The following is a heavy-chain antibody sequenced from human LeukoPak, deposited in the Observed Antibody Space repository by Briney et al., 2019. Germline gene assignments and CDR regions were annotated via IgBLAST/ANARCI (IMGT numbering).Heavy chain of an antibody. D-gene: IGHD4-17*01. CDR3: ARDRENDYGDYSHYFDY. Sequence: PGESLRLSCAASGFTFSTYWMTWVRQAPGKGLEWVANIKYDGREKYYVDSVKGRFTISRDNARNSIYLQMNSLRVDDTAVYYCARDRENDYGDYSHYFDYWGQGTLVTVSS. CDR1: GFTFSTYW. CDR2: IKYDGREK. J-gene: IGHJ4*02. V-gene: IGHV3-7*01.